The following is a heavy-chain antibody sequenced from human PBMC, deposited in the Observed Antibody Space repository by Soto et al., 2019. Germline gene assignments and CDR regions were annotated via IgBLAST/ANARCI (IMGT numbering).Heavy chain of an antibody. CDR2: ISGGSSVT. CDR1: GFTFSDYA. D-gene: IGHD3-10*01. V-gene: IGHV3-23*01. Sequence: GGSLRLSCRASGFTFSDYAMAWVRQAPGKGLQWVSTISGGSSVTYYGDSVKGRFTISRDNAKKTLFLQLNRLSAEDTATYYCAQVLSKNYYHPFDFCGQGTQVTVSS. CDR3: AQVLSKNYYHPFDF. J-gene: IGHJ4*02.